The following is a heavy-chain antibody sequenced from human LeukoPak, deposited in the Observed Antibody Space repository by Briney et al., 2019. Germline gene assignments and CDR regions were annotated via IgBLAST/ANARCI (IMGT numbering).Heavy chain of an antibody. CDR2: ISSSGSTI. CDR1: GFTFSDYY. V-gene: IGHV3-11*01. Sequence: GGSLRLSCAASGFTFSDYYMSWIRQAPGKGLEWVSYISSSGSTIYYADSVKGRFTISRDNAKNSLYLQMNSLRAEDTAVYYCARDSVSGYCSGTSCRDWFDPWGQGTLVTVSS. J-gene: IGHJ5*02. D-gene: IGHD2-2*01. CDR3: ARDSVSGYCSGTSCRDWFDP.